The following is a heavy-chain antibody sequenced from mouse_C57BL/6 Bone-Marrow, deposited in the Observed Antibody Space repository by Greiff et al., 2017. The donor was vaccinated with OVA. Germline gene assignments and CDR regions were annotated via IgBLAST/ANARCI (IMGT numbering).Heavy chain of an antibody. CDR3: ARKRNYGSDFDY. Sequence: VQGVESGAELARPGASVKLSCKASGYTFTSYGISWVKQRTGQGLEWIGEIYPRSGNTYYNEKFKGKATLTADKSSSTAYMELRSLTSEDSAVYFCARKRNYGSDFDYWGQGTTLTVSS. CDR1: GYTFTSYG. J-gene: IGHJ2*01. D-gene: IGHD1-1*01. CDR2: IYPRSGNT. V-gene: IGHV1-81*01.